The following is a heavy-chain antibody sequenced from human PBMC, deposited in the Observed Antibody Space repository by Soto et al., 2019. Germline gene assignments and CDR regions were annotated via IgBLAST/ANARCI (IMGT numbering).Heavy chain of an antibody. J-gene: IGHJ6*02. CDR3: ARVSLVVVAATRRDYYYGMDV. Sequence: ASVNVSCKASGCTFSSYAISWVRQAPGQGLEWMGGIIPIFGTANYAQKFQGRVTITADESTSTAYMELSSVTAADTAVYYCARVSLVVVAATRRDYYYGMDVWGQGTTVTVSS. CDR1: GCTFSSYA. V-gene: IGHV1-69*13. CDR2: IIPIFGTA. D-gene: IGHD2-15*01.